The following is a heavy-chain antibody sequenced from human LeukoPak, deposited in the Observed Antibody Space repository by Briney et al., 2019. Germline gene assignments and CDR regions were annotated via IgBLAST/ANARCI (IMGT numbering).Heavy chain of an antibody. CDR2: INTDGSST. J-gene: IGHJ4*02. D-gene: IGHD6-6*01. Sequence: PGGSLRLSYAASGFTFINYWMHWVRQAPGKGLVWVSRINTDGSSTTYADSVKGRFTISRDNAKNTLYLQMNSLSAEDTAVYYCARGYSSSYRIDYWGQGTLVTVSS. CDR3: ARGYSSSYRIDY. CDR1: GFTFINYW. V-gene: IGHV3-74*01.